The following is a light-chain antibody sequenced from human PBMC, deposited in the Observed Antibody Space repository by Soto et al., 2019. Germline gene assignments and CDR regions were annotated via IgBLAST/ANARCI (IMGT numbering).Light chain of an antibody. CDR3: QQRGNWPPT. V-gene: IGKV3-11*01. CDR2: DAS. J-gene: IGKJ1*01. Sequence: EIVLTQSPATLSLSPGERATLSCRASQSVHRYLAWYQQKPGQAPRLLIYDASNRATGIPARFSGTGAGTDFTLTISGLEPEDFAVYYCQQRGNWPPTFGQGTKVEIK. CDR1: QSVHRY.